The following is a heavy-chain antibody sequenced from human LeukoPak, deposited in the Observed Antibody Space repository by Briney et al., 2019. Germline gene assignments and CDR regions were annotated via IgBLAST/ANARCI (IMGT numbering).Heavy chain of an antibody. J-gene: IGHJ4*02. Sequence: GGSLRLSCAASGFTFSSYSMNWVRQAPGKGLEWVSSISSSNTYMYYADSVKGRFIISRDNAKNSLYLQMNSLRDEDTAVYYCAREALSFDYWGQGTLVTVSS. CDR2: ISSSNTYM. V-gene: IGHV3-21*01. CDR3: AREALSFDY. CDR1: GFTFSSYS.